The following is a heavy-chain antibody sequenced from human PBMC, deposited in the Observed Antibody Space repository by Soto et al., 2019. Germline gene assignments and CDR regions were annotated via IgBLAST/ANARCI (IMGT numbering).Heavy chain of an antibody. J-gene: IGHJ6*02. CDR2: IYYSGST. Sequence: SETLSLTCTVSGGSISSSSYYWGWIRQPPGKGLEWIGSIYYSGSTYYNPSLKSRVTISVDTSKNQFSLKLSSVTAADTAVYYCTRRNYYYGMDVRGLATTATVSS. CDR3: TRRNYYYGMDV. V-gene: IGHV4-39*01. CDR1: GGSISSSSYY.